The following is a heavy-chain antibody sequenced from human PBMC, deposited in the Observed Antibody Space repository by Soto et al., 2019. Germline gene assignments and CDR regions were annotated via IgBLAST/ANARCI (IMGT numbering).Heavy chain of an antibody. D-gene: IGHD3-3*01. CDR3: AGEHYDFWSGYYTGNYYYCGMDV. CDR1: GDSVSSNSAA. CDR2: TYYRSKWYN. V-gene: IGHV6-1*01. Sequence: QTLSLTCAISGDSVSSNSAAWNWIRQSPSRGLEWLGRTYYRSKWYNDYAVSVKSRITINPDTSKNQFSLQLNSVTPEDTAVYYCAGEHYDFWSGYYTGNYYYCGMDVWGQGTTVTVSS. J-gene: IGHJ6*02.